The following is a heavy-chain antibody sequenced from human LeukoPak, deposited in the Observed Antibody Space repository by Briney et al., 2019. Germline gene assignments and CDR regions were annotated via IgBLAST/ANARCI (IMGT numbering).Heavy chain of an antibody. CDR1: GFTFSSYW. J-gene: IGHJ4*02. V-gene: IGHV3-7*03. D-gene: IGHD3-10*01. CDR2: IKQDGSEK. Sequence: PGGSLRLSCAASGFTFSSYWMSWVRQAPGKGLEWVANIKQDGSEKYYVDSVKGRFTISRDNAKNSLYLQMNSLRAEDTAVYYCARKHYGSGSYFLDYWGQGTLVTASS. CDR3: ARKHYGSGSYFLDY.